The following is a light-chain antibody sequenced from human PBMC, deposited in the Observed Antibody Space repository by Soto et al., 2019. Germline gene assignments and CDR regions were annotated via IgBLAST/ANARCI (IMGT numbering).Light chain of an antibody. CDR3: ISYAGNTTEI. J-gene: IGLJ1*01. V-gene: IGLV2-8*01. Sequence: QSVLRHPRSACWSVGDSVTISCTGTSSDIGGYNYVSWYQQLPGKAPKLLIYEVTKRPSGVPDRFSGSKSGSTASLTVSGLQADDEADHYCISYAGNTTEIFGTGTKVTVL. CDR1: SSDIGGYNY. CDR2: EVT.